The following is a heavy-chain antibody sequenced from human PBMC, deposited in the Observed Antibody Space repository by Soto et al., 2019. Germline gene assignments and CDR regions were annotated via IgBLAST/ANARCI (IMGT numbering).Heavy chain of an antibody. J-gene: IGHJ6*02. CDR3: ARETQTAMVIYGMDV. CDR2: ISSSSSTI. CDR1: GFTFSSYS. Sequence: EVQLVESGGGLVQPGGSLRLSCAASGFTFSSYSMNWVRQAPGKGLEWVSYISSSSSTIYYADSVKGRFTISRDNAKNSLNLQMNSLRDEDTAVYYCARETQTAMVIYGMDVWGQGTTVTVSS. D-gene: IGHD5-18*01. V-gene: IGHV3-48*02.